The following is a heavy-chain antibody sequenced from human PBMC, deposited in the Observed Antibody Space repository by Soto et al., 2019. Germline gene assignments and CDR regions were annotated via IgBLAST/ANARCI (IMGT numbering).Heavy chain of an antibody. V-gene: IGHV2-5*01. CDR1: GFSLSTFGMG. J-gene: IGHJ4*02. CDR2: IYWNDDK. CDR3: LNSRDSSPSDN. Sequence: QITLKESGPTLVKPTQTLTLTCTFSGFSLSTFGMGVGWLRQPPGKAMEWLALIYWNDDKRYSPSLKNRLTITKDNSKNLVVLTVTNMDPVDTATYYCLNSRDSSPSDNWGQGTLVTVSS. D-gene: IGHD2-21*02.